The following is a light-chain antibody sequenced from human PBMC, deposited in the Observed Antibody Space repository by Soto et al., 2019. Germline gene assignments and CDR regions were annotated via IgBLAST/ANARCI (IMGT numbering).Light chain of an antibody. CDR1: RSFFLSDGRTF. CDR3: MQSIHLRT. CDR2: ELS. V-gene: IGKV2D-29*01. Sequence: EIVLTQTPLSLSVTPGRPASTSFRFIRSFFLSDGRTFFYWFLQKSGQPPRVLIYELSNRFPGVPDRFSGSGSGTDFTLKISRVEAEDVGVYYCMQSIHLRTFGQGTKVEIK. J-gene: IGKJ1*01.